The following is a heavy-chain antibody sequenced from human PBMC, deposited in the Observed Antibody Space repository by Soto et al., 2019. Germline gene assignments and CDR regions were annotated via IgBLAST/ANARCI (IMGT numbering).Heavy chain of an antibody. J-gene: IGHJ5*02. D-gene: IGHD2-2*01. V-gene: IGHV4-30-4*01. Sequence: PSETLSLTCTVSGGSISSGDYYWSWIRQPPGKGLEWIGYVYYSGSTYYNPSLKSRVTISVDTSKSQFSLKLSSVTAADTAVYYCARGSAMAPTSNWFDPWGQGTLVTVSS. CDR1: GGSISSGDYY. CDR3: ARGSAMAPTSNWFDP. CDR2: VYYSGST.